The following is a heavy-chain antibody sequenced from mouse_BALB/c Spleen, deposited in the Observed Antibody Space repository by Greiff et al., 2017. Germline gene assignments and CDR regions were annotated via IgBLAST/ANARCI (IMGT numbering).Heavy chain of an antibody. CDR1: GYTFTSYV. CDR2: INPYNDGT. Sequence: EVQLKQSGPELVKPGASVKMSCKASGYTFTSYVMHWVKQKPGQGLEWIGYINPYNDGTKYNEKFKGKATLTSDKSSSTAYMELSSLTSEDSAVYYCASHYGSNYFDYWGQGTTLTVSS. D-gene: IGHD1-1*01. J-gene: IGHJ2*01. CDR3: ASHYGSNYFDY. V-gene: IGHV1-14*01.